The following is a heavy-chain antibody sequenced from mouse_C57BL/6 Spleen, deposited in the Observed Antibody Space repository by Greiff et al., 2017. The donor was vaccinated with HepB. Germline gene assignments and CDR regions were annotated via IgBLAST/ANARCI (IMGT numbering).Heavy chain of an antibody. D-gene: IGHD1-1*02. V-gene: IGHV14-4*01. Sequence: EVKLVESGAELVRPGASVKLSCTASGFNIKDDYMHWVKQRPEQGLEWIGWIDPENGDTEYASKFQGKATITADTSSNTAYLQLSSLTSEDTAVYYCILSMGDYWGQGTTLTVSS. CDR1: GFNIKDDY. CDR3: ILSMGDY. CDR2: IDPENGDT. J-gene: IGHJ2*01.